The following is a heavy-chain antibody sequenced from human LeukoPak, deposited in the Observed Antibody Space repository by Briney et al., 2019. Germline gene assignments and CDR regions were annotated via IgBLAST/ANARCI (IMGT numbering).Heavy chain of an antibody. CDR3: ARDFYGDVYYFDY. CDR1: GGSISSSSYY. Sequence: TSETLSLTCTVSGGSISSSSYYWGWIRQPPGKGLEWIGSIDYSGTTSHNPSLKSRVTMSVDTSKNQFSLRLTSVTAADTAVYYCARDFYGDVYYFDYWGQGTLVTVSS. D-gene: IGHD4-17*01. V-gene: IGHV4-39*02. CDR2: IDYSGTT. J-gene: IGHJ4*02.